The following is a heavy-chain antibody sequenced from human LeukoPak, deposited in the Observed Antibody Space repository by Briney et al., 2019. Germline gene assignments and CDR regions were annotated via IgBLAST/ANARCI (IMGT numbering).Heavy chain of an antibody. Sequence: SETLSLTCTVSGGSVSSYYWSWIRQPPGKGLEWIGYIYDIGSTKYNPSLKSRVTLSADTSKNQLSLRLSSVTAADTAVYYCTTIKRGNIFGYFDFWGQGFLVTVSS. D-gene: IGHD5-18*01. CDR1: GGSVSSYY. J-gene: IGHJ4*02. CDR3: TTIKRGNIFGYFDF. CDR2: IYDIGST. V-gene: IGHV4-59*02.